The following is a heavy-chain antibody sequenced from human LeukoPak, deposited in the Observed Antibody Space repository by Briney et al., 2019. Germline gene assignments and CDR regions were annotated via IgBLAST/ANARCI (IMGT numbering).Heavy chain of an antibody. V-gene: IGHV3-21*01. Sequence: GGSLRLSCAASGFTFSRYSMNWVRQAPGKGREWGSSISGSSSYIYYADSVKGRFTISRHNAKKSLYLQMNSLRAEDTAVYYCARVSAGVIGMKDVFDIWGQGTMVTVSS. CDR2: ISGSSSYI. J-gene: IGHJ3*02. CDR1: GFTFSRYS. CDR3: ARVSAGVIGMKDVFDI. D-gene: IGHD3-16*02.